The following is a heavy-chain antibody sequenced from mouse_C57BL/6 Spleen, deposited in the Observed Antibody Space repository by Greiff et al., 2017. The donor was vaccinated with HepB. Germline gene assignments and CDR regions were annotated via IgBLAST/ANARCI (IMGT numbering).Heavy chain of an antibody. CDR1: GYTFTDYY. CDR3: ARSLYCGNYGFAY. V-gene: IGHV1-76*01. CDR2: IYPGSGNT. Sequence: QVQLQQSGAELVRPGASVKLSCKASGYTFTDYYINWVKQRPGQGLEWIARIYPGSGNTYYNEKFKGKATLTAEKSSSTAYMQLSSLTSEDSAVYFCARSLYCGNYGFAYWGKGTLVTVSA. J-gene: IGHJ3*01. D-gene: IGHD2-1*01.